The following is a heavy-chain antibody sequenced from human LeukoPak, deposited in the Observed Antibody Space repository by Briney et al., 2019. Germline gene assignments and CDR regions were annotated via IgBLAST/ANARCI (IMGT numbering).Heavy chain of an antibody. Sequence: ASVKVYCKASGYTFTGYYMHWVRQAPGQGLEWMGWINPNSGGTNYAQKFQGRVTMTRDTSISTAYMELSRLRSDDTAVYYCARGPNYGDMWFDPWGQGTLVTVSS. J-gene: IGHJ5*02. V-gene: IGHV1-2*02. CDR3: ARGPNYGDMWFDP. CDR1: GYTFTGYY. CDR2: INPNSGGT. D-gene: IGHD4-17*01.